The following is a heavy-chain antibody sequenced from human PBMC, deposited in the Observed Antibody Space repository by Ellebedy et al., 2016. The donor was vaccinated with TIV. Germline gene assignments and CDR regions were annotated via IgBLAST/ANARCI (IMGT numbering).Heavy chain of an antibody. D-gene: IGHD3-22*01. Sequence: SLKISCAASGFTFDDYAMHWVRQAPGKGLEWVSGISWNSGSIGYADSVKGRFTISRDNAKNSLYLQMNSLRAEDTALYYCAKAHYYDSSGYYDYWGQGTLVTVSS. CDR2: ISWNSGSI. V-gene: IGHV3-9*01. CDR3: AKAHYYDSSGYYDY. J-gene: IGHJ4*02. CDR1: GFTFDDYA.